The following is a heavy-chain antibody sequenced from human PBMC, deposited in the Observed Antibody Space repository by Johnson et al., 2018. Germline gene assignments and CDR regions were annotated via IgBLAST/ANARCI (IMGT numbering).Heavy chain of an antibody. V-gene: IGHV1-8*01. J-gene: IGHJ3*02. CDR3: ARDRDSSGYLDTFDI. CDR1: GYTFTSYD. Sequence: QLVESGAEVKEPGASVTVSCEASGYTFTSYDINWVRQAPGQGLEWMGWINPDSGNTGHAQKFQGRVPMTRDTSISTAYMELSSLRSEDTAVYYCARDRDSSGYLDTFDIWGQGTMVTVSS. D-gene: IGHD3-22*01. CDR2: INPDSGNT.